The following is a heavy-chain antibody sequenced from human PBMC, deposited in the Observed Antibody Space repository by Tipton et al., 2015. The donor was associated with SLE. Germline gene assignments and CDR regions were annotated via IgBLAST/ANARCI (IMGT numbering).Heavy chain of an antibody. D-gene: IGHD2-15*01. CDR2: IYYSGST. Sequence: TLSLTCTVSGGSISSYYWSWIRQPPGKGLEWIGYIYYSGSTNYNSSLKSRVTISVDTSKNQFSLKLSSVTAADTAVYYCARDISRYCSGGSCYSRPVYFDYWGQGTLVTVSS. J-gene: IGHJ4*02. CDR3: ARDISRYCSGGSCYSRPVYFDY. CDR1: GGSISSYY. V-gene: IGHV4-59*01.